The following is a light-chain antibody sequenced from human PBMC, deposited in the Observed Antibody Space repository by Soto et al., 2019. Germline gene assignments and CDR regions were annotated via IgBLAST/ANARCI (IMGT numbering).Light chain of an antibody. J-gene: IGKJ1*01. CDR1: QSIANY. V-gene: IGKV1-16*01. CDR2: AAS. CDR3: QHYNSYSEA. Sequence: DIQMTQSPSSLSASVGDRVTITCRASQSIANYLNWYQRKPGKAPKLLIYAASSLQIGVPSRFSGSGSGAEFTLTISSLQPDDFATYYCQHYNSYSEAFGQGTKVDIK.